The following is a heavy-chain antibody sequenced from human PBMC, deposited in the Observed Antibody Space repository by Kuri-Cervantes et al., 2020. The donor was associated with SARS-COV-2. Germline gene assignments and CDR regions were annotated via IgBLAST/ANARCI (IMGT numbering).Heavy chain of an antibody. J-gene: IGHJ1*01. CDR2: IYYSGST. CDR1: GGSISSSSYY. V-gene: IGHV4-39*07. CDR3: AREYSGSNYVLGLTEYFQH. D-gene: IGHD1-26*01. Sequence: SETLSLTCTVSGGSISSSSYYWGWIRQPPGKGLEWIGSIYYSGSTYYNPSLKSRVTISVDTSKNQFSLKLSSVTAADTAVYYCAREYSGSNYVLGLTEYFQHWGQGTLVTVSS.